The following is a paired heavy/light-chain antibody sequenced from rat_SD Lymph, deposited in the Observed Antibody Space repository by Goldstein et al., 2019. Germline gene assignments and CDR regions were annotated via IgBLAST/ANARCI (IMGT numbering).Heavy chain of an antibody. Sequence: QVQLKESGPGLVQPSRTLSLTCTVSGFSLTSYGVSWVRQPPGKGLEWIAAIWSGGSTDYNSALKSRLSISRDTSKSQVLLKMNSLQTEDTAMYFCARSTRGPDYWGQGVMVTVSS. CDR2: IWSGGST. CDR3: ARSTRGPDY. D-gene: IGHD4-3*01. CDR1: GFSLTSYG. V-gene: IGHV2-16*01. J-gene: IGHJ2*01.
Light chain of an antibody. Sequence: DIQMTQAPSSLPASLGDRVTITCRASQDIGNYLRWFQQKPGKSPRLMIYGATNLAAGVPSRFSGSRSGSDYSLTISSLESEDMADYYCLQSKESPLTFGSGTKLEIK. J-gene: IGKJ5*01. CDR3: LQSKESPLT. CDR1: QDIGNY. V-gene: IGKV14S13*01. CDR2: GAT.